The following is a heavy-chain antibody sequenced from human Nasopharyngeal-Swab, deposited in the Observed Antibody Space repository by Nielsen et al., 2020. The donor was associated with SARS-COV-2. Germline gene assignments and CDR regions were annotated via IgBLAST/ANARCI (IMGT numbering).Heavy chain of an antibody. CDR1: GGTFSSYA. V-gene: IGHV1-18*01. J-gene: IGHJ4*02. CDR2: ISAYNGNT. Sequence: ASVKLSCKASGGTFSSYAISWVRQAPGQGLEWMGWISAYNGNTNYAQKLQGRVTMTTDTSTSTAYMELRSLRSDDTAVYYCARENSPPTYYDFWSGYSPNYFDYWGQGTLVTVSS. CDR3: ARENSPPTYYDFWSGYSPNYFDY. D-gene: IGHD3-3*01.